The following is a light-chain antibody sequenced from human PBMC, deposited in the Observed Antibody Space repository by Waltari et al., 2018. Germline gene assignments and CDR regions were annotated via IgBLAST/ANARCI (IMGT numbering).Light chain of an antibody. Sequence: QSALTQSASVSVSPGQSLTNSCTGPSSHVGGSNHVSWYQQHPGKAPKLMIYDVTNRPSGVSNRFSGSKSGNTASLTISGLQAEDEADYYCSSYTSSSALVFGGGTKLTVL. CDR1: SSHVGGSNH. V-gene: IGLV2-14*03. CDR2: DVT. CDR3: SSYTSSSALV. J-gene: IGLJ2*01.